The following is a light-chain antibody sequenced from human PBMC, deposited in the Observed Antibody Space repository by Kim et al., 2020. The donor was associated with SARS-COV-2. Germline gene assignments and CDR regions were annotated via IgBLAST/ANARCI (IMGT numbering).Light chain of an antibody. CDR2: WAS. CDR3: QQYYSTPYT. CDR1: QSVLYSSNNKNY. V-gene: IGKV4-1*01. Sequence: RATINCKYSQSVLYSSNNKNYIAWYQQKPGQPPKLLIYWASTRESGVPDRFSGSGSGTDFTLTISSLQAEDVAVYYCQQYYSTPYTFGQGTKLEI. J-gene: IGKJ2*01.